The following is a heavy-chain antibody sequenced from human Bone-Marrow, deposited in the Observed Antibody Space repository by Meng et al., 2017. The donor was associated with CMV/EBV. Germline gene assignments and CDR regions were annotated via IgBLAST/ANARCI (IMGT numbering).Heavy chain of an antibody. CDR1: GYTFTSYD. D-gene: IGHD2-2*01. CDR3: ARSRPVQLPRRWFDP. CDR2: MNPNSGNT. V-gene: IGHV1-8*03. J-gene: IGHJ5*02. Sequence: GESLKISCKASGYTFTSYDINWVRQATGQGLEWMGWMNPNSGNTGYAQKFQGRVTITRNTSISTAYMELSSLRSEDTAVYYCARSRPVQLPRRWFDPWGQGTLVTVSS.